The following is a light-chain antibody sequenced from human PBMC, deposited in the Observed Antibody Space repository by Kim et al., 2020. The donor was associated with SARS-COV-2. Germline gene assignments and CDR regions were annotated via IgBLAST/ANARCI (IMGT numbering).Light chain of an antibody. CDR1: QVINNY. Sequence: SSVGDRVTLTCRASQVINNYLAWFQQKPGKVPKLLIYAASSLQSGVPSRFSGSGSGTEFTLTISSLQPEDFATYYCLQHHSYPLTFGGGTKVDIK. CDR3: LQHHSYPLT. CDR2: AAS. J-gene: IGKJ4*01. V-gene: IGKV1-17*03.